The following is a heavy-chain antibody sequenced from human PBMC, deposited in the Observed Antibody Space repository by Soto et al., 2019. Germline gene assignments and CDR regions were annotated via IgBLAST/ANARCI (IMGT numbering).Heavy chain of an antibody. J-gene: IGHJ3*02. CDR3: ARDWELPGAFDI. Sequence: ASVKVSCKASGYTFTSYAMHWVRQAPGQRLEWMGWINAGNGNTKYSQKFQGRVTITRDTSASTAYRELSSLGSEDTAVYYCARDWELPGAFDIWGQGTMVTVSS. V-gene: IGHV1-3*01. D-gene: IGHD1-26*01. CDR1: GYTFTSYA. CDR2: INAGNGNT.